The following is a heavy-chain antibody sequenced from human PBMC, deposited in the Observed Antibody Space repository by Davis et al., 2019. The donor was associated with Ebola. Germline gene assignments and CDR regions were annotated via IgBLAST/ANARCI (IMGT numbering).Heavy chain of an antibody. J-gene: IGHJ4*02. CDR2: ISGSGGST. CDR3: AKIQTVAGSPFDY. CDR1: GGTWSSYA. V-gene: IGHV3-23*01. Sequence: GESLKISCADSGGTWSSYAMSWVRQAPGKGLEWVSAISGSGGSTYYADSLKGRFTISRDNSKNTLYLQMNSLRAEDTAVYYCAKIQTVAGSPFDYWGQGTLVTVSS. D-gene: IGHD6-19*01.